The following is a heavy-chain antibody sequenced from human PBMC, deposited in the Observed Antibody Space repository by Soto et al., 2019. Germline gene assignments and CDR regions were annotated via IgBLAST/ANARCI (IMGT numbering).Heavy chain of an antibody. V-gene: IGHV1-18*01. Sequence: ASVKVSCKASGYNFFDYGVSWVRQAPGQGLEWMGWVSPKSGNTDFARKVQGRVTMTADTSTNTAYLELRGLRSDDTAVYYCARGRTVSSIGPLLVWGQGPLVSVSS. J-gene: IGHJ1*01. CDR2: VSPKSGNT. D-gene: IGHD6-13*01. CDR1: GYNFFDYG. CDR3: ARGRTVSSIGPLLV.